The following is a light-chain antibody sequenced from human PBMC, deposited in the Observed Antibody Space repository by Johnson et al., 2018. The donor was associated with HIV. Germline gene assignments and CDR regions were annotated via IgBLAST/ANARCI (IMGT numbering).Light chain of an antibody. V-gene: IGLV1-51*01. J-gene: IGLJ1*01. Sequence: QSVLTQPPSVSAAPGQKVTISCSGSSSNIGNNYVSWYQQFPETAPKLLIYDNNKRPSGIPDRFSGSKSGTSATLGITGLQSGDEADYYCGTWDNSLSVYVVGTGTKVTVL. CDR2: DNN. CDR1: SSNIGNNY. CDR3: GTWDNSLSVYV.